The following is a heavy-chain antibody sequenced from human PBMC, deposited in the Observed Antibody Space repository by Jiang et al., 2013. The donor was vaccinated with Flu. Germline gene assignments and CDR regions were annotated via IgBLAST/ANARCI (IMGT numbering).Heavy chain of an antibody. Sequence: AMSWVRQASREGAWSGSSAISGSGGSTYYADSVKGRFTISRDNSKNTLYLQMNSLRAEDTAVYYCANPSIVVVTPHDAFDIWGQGTMVTVSS. CDR3: ANPSIVVVTPHDAFDI. CDR2: ISGSGGST. V-gene: IGHV3-23*01. CDR1: A. D-gene: IGHD2-21*02. J-gene: IGHJ3*02.